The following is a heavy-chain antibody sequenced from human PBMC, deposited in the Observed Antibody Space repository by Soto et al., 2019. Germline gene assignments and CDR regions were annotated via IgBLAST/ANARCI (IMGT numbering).Heavy chain of an antibody. CDR3: ARSWHVTVGGGMRWFDP. D-gene: IGHD4-4*01. CDR2: MNPNSGNT. V-gene: IGHV1-8*01. J-gene: IGHJ5*02. CDR1: GYTFTSFD. Sequence: ASVTVSCKASGYTFTSFDISWVRQATGQGLEWMGWMNPNSGNTGYAQKFQGRVTMTRNTSISTAYMELSSLRSEDTAVYYCARSWHVTVGGGMRWFDPWGQGTLVTVS.